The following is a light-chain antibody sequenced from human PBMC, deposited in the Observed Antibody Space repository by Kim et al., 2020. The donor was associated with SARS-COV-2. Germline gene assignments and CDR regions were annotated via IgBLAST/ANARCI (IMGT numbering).Light chain of an antibody. J-gene: IGKJ5*01. Sequence: DIVMTQSPDSLAVSLGERATINCKSSQSVLYSSNNKNYLAWYQQKPGQPPKLLIYWASTRESGVPDRFSGSGSGTDFTLTISSLQAEDVAVYYCQQYYSTPITFGQGTWLEIK. CDR1: QSVLYSSNNKNY. CDR2: WAS. CDR3: QQYYSTPIT. V-gene: IGKV4-1*01.